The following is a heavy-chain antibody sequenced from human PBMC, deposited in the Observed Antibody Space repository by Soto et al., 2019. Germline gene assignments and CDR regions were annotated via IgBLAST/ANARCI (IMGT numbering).Heavy chain of an antibody. V-gene: IGHV3-30*01. CDR2: ITYDGRTR. CDR1: GFPFATFA. Sequence: LSCAASGFPFATFAMHWVRQAPGKGLEWVAIITYDGRTRYYADSVRGRFTISRDNSKNTLFLLMDSLRDEDTAMYYCARDLDYDFWNGYFSTFDYWGQGALVTVSS. CDR3: ARDLDYDFWNGYFSTFDY. D-gene: IGHD3-3*01. J-gene: IGHJ4*02.